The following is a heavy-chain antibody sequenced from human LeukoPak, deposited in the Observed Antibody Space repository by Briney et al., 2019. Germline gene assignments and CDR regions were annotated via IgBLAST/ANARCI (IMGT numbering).Heavy chain of an antibody. Sequence: GGSLRLSCAASGFTVSSNYMSWVRQAPGKGLEWVSVIYSGGSTYYADSVKGRFTICRDNSKNTLYLQMNSLRAEDTAVYYCARVGSVVVPAATHYYFDYWGQGTLVTVSS. CDR3: ARVGSVVVPAATHYYFDY. D-gene: IGHD2-2*01. J-gene: IGHJ4*02. CDR2: IYSGGST. CDR1: GFTVSSNY. V-gene: IGHV3-53*01.